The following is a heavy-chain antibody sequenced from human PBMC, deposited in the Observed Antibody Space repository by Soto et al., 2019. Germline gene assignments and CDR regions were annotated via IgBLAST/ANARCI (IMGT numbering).Heavy chain of an antibody. CDR2: IYYSGST. CDR1: GVSISSGGYY. D-gene: IGHD3-22*01. V-gene: IGHV4-31*03. CDR3: ARGPYYYDSSGYFDY. Sequence: TLSLSCPVSGVSISSGGYYWSWIRQHPGEGLEWIGYIYYSGSTYYNPSLKSRVTIPVDTSKNQFSLKLSSVTAADTAVYYCARGPYYYDSSGYFDYWGQGTLVTVSS. J-gene: IGHJ4*02.